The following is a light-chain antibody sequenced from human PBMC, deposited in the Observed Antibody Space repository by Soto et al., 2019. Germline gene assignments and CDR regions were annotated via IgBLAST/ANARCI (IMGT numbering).Light chain of an antibody. CDR1: QSVGTY. J-gene: IGKJ1*01. CDR3: QQYNNWPLF. CDR2: GAS. Sequence: EKVMTQSPATLSVSPGERVTLSCRASQSVGTYLAWYQQKPGQAPRLLIYGASTRATGIPARFSGSGSGTEFTLTISSLQSEDFAVYYCQQYNNWPLFFGQGTKVDIK. V-gene: IGKV3-15*01.